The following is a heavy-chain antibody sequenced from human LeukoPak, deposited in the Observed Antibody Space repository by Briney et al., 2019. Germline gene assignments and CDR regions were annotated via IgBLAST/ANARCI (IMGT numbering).Heavy chain of an antibody. Sequence: GGSLRLSCAASGFTCRNAWMSWVRQTPGKGLEWVGRIKSKTVGAARDYAAPVEARFTISRDDSKNTLYLQMNSLKTEYTAVYYCTTEQYKPRRGDCSGSSCYSGPRKREPEFDYRGQGTLVTVSS. V-gene: IGHV3-15*01. D-gene: IGHD2-15*01. CDR3: TTEQYKPRRGDCSGSSCYSGPRKREPEFDY. CDR2: IKSKTVGAAR. CDR1: GFTCRNAW. J-gene: IGHJ4*02.